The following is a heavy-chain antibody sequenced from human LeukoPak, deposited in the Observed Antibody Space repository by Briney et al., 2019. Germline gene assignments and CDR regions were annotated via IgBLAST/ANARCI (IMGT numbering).Heavy chain of an antibody. CDR3: ARDLVGYYYGSGSYGWFDP. CDR1: GGSTIGYY. J-gene: IGHJ5*02. D-gene: IGHD3-10*01. CDR2: IYYSGST. V-gene: IGHV4-59*01. Sequence: PSETLSLTCTVSGGSTIGYYWSWIRQPPGKGLEWIGYIYYSGSTSYNPSLKSRVTISVDTSKNQFSLKLSSVTAADTAVYYCARDLVGYYYGSGSYGWFDPWGQGTLVTVSS.